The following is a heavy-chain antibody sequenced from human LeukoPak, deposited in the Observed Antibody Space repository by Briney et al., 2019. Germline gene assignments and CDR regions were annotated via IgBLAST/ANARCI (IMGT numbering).Heavy chain of an antibody. Sequence: QPGGSLRLSCAASGFIFTNYAMSWVRQALGKGLEWVSTITGNGDAAYYADSVKGRFTISRDNSRNTLYLQMNSLRADDTAAYYCEKDLTAMTNFDSWGQGTLVTVSS. CDR1: GFIFTNYA. J-gene: IGHJ4*02. CDR2: ITGNGDAA. CDR3: EKDLTAMTNFDS. D-gene: IGHD5-18*01. V-gene: IGHV3-23*01.